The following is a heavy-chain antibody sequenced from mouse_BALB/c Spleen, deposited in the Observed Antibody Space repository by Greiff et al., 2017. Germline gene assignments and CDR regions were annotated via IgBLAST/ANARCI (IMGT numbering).Heavy chain of an antibody. CDR2: ISYSGST. CDR1: GYSITSDYA. J-gene: IGHJ1*01. CDR3: ASLSSHWYFDV. V-gene: IGHV3-2*02. Sequence: EVQLQQSGPGLVKPSQSLSLTCTVTGYSITSDYAWNWIRQFPGNKLEWMGYISYSGSTSYNPSLKSRISITRDTSKNQFFLQLNSVTTEDTATYYCASLSSHWYFDVWGAGTTVTVSS. D-gene: IGHD1-1*01.